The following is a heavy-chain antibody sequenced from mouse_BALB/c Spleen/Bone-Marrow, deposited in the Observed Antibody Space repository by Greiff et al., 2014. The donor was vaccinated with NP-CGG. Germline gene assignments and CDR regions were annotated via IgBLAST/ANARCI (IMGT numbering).Heavy chain of an antibody. CDR3: ARDRGVQGYAMDY. V-gene: IGHV5-4*02. J-gene: IGHJ4*01. Sequence: EVKLQESGGGLVKPGGSLELSCAASGFTFSDYYMYWVRQTPEKRLEWVATISDGSTYTYYPDSVKGRFTISRDNAKNNLYLQMSSLKSEDTALYYCARDRGVQGYAMDYWGQGTSVTVSS. CDR2: ISDGSTYT. D-gene: IGHD2-14*01. CDR1: GFTFSDYY.